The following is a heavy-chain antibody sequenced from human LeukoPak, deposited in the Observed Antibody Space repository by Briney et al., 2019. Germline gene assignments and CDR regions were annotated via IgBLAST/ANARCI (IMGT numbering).Heavy chain of an antibody. Sequence: PGGSLRLSCAASGFTFSTYSMNWVRQAPGKGLEWVSSITSSSSYIYYADSLKGRFTISRDNAKNSLYLQMNSLRAEDTAVYYCARDPSYGDYYFDYWGQGTLVIVSS. J-gene: IGHJ4*02. CDR2: ITSSSSYI. V-gene: IGHV3-21*01. CDR1: GFTFSTYS. CDR3: ARDPSYGDYYFDY. D-gene: IGHD4-17*01.